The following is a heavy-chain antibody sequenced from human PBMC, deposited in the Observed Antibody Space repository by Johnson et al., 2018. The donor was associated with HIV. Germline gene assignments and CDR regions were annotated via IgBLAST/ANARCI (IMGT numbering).Heavy chain of an antibody. V-gene: IGHV3-7*05. CDR2: IKQDGSEK. CDR1: GFTFSAYW. Sequence: EVQLVESGGGLVQPGGSLRLSCAASGFTFSAYWMSWVRQAPGKGLEWVANIKQDGSEKYYVDSVKGRFTISRDNSKNTLYLQMNSLRAEDTAVYYCAKALRGHSSSSFDAFDIWGQRTMVTVSS. D-gene: IGHD6-6*01. CDR3: AKALRGHSSSSFDAFDI. J-gene: IGHJ3*02.